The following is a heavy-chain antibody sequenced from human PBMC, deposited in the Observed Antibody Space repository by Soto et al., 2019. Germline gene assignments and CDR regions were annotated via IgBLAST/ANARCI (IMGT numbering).Heavy chain of an antibody. V-gene: IGHV1-69*12. CDR3: ARTHYPGTAEYFQH. J-gene: IGHJ1*01. CDR1: GGTFSSYA. Sequence: QVQLVQSGAEVKKPGSSVKVSCKASGGTFSSYAISWVRQAPGQGLEWMGGIIPIFGTANYAQKFQVRVTSTADDSTSTAYMELSSLRSEDTAVYYCARTHYPGTAEYFQHWGQGTPVTVSS. D-gene: IGHD1-1*01. CDR2: IIPIFGTA.